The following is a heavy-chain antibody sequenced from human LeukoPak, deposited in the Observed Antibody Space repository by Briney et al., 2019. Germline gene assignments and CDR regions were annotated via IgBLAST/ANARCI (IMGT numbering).Heavy chain of an antibody. Sequence: GASVKVSCKASGYTFTDYYIHWIRQAPGQGLEWMGWIDPDSGDTTYAQNFQGRVTMTRDTSISTSYMELNRLRSDDTALYYCARDARGYGNQWLLRVDFDDWGQGALVTVSS. V-gene: IGHV1-2*02. CDR2: IDPDSGDT. CDR3: ARDARGYGNQWLLRVDFDD. J-gene: IGHJ4*02. D-gene: IGHD5-12*01. CDR1: GYTFTDYY.